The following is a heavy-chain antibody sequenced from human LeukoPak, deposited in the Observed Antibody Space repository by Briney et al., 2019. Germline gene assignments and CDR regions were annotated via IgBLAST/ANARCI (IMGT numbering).Heavy chain of an antibody. V-gene: IGHV3-48*04. CDR1: GFTFSSYS. CDR2: ISSSSSTI. Sequence: KPGGSLRLSCAASGFTFSSYSMNWVRQAPGKGLEWVSYISSSSSTIYYADSVKGRFTISRDNAKNSLYLQMNSLRAEDTAVYYCARDGEMSSGWDPSFAYWGQGTLVTVSS. D-gene: IGHD6-19*01. J-gene: IGHJ4*02. CDR3: ARDGEMSSGWDPSFAY.